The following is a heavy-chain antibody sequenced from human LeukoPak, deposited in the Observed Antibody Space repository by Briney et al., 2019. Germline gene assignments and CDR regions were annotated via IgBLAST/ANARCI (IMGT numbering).Heavy chain of an antibody. CDR1: GLIVNRSY. V-gene: IGHV3-53*01. J-gene: IGHJ4*02. CDR3: ARHNRGDYDFFDF. CDR2: INSGGNT. Sequence: GGSLRLSCAASGLIVNRSYMNWASQAPGKGLEWVSIINSGGNTYYADSVKGRFTISRDKSKNTLYLQMNDLRAEASAIYYCARHNRGDYDFFDFWGQGTLVTVSS. D-gene: IGHD3-3*01.